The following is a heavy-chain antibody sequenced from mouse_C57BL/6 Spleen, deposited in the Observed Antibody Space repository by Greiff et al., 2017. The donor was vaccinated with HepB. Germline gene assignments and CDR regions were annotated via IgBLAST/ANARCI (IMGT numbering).Heavy chain of an antibody. J-gene: IGHJ4*01. CDR2: ISSGGSYT. CDR3: ARRRYPGMDY. CDR1: GFTFSSYG. V-gene: IGHV5-6*01. D-gene: IGHD2-14*01. Sequence: EVQVVESGGDLVKPGGSLKLSCAASGFTFSSYGMSWVRQTPDKRLEWVATISSGGSYTYYPDSVKGRFTISRDNAKNTLYLQMSSLKSEDTAMYYCARRRYPGMDYWGQGTSVTVSS.